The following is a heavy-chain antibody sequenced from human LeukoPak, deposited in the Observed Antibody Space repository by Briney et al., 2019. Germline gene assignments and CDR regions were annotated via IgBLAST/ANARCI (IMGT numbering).Heavy chain of an antibody. CDR2: IYTSGST. Sequence: SETLSLTCTVSGGSISGYYWSWIRQPAGKGLEWIGRIYTSGSTNYNPSLKSRVTMSVDTSKNQFSLKLSSVTAADTAVYYCARDNVVVTAIPFDYWGQGALVTVSS. D-gene: IGHD2-21*02. J-gene: IGHJ4*02. V-gene: IGHV4-4*07. CDR1: GGSISGYY. CDR3: ARDNVVVTAIPFDY.